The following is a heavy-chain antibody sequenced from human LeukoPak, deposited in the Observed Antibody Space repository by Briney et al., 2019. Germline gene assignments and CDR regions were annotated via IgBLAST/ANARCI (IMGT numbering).Heavy chain of an antibody. CDR3: ARDSGGRGHFDL. J-gene: IGHJ4*02. V-gene: IGHV1-18*04. D-gene: IGHD3-16*01. CDR1: GYMFTDYA. Sequence: ASVKVSCKASGYMFTDYAIQWVRQAPGQGLEWMGWISAYNGNTNYAQKLQGRVTMTTDTSTSTAYMELRSLRSDDTAVYYCARDSGGRGHFDLWGQGTLVTVSS. CDR2: ISAYNGNT.